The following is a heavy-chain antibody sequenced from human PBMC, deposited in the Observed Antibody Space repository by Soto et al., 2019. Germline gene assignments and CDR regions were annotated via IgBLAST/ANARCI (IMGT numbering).Heavy chain of an antibody. CDR3: ARESSEGYCSSTSCYVPRLDY. CDR2: INPSGGST. CDR1: GYTFTSYY. V-gene: IGHV1-46*03. D-gene: IGHD2-2*01. J-gene: IGHJ4*02. Sequence: GASVKVSCKASGYTFTSYYMHWVRQAPGQGLEWMGIINPSGGSTSYAQKFQGRVTMTRDTSTSTVYMELRSLRSEDTAVYYCARESSEGYCSSTSCYVPRLDYWGQGTLVTVSS.